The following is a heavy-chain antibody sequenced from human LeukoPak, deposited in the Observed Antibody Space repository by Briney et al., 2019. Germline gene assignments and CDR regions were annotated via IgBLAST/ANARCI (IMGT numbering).Heavy chain of an antibody. CDR2: ISGNGSSI. J-gene: IGHJ4*02. V-gene: IGHV3-23*01. CDR1: GFTFSSYD. Sequence: GGSLRLSCVASGFTFSSYDMSWVRQAPGKGLEWVSAISGNGSSIYYPDSVKGRFTVSSDNPKNAVYLQMNSLRAEDTAIYYCARDKYSSSPQDHWGQGTLVSVSS. D-gene: IGHD1-26*01. CDR3: ARDKYSSSPQDH.